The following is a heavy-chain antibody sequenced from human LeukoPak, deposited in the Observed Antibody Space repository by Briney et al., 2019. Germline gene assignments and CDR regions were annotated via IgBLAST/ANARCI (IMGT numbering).Heavy chain of an antibody. D-gene: IGHD3-10*01. CDR1: GFTFSDHY. J-gene: IGHJ4*02. CDR3: VALLRGIGY. Sequence: GGSLRLSCAVSGFTFSDHYMDWVRQAPGKGLEWIGRSRNEGHSYSTDFAASVRGRASLSRDHSRNSLYLQINSLRADDTAVYYCVALLRGIGYWGQGTLVTVSS. V-gene: IGHV3-72*01. CDR2: SRNEGHSYST.